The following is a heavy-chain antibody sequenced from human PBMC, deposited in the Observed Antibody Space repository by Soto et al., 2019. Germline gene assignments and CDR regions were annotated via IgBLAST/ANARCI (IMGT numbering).Heavy chain of an antibody. D-gene: IGHD2-15*01. V-gene: IGHV1-18*01. CDR1: GYTFTSYG. CDR3: ARVGCSGGSCYSGLPDAFDI. CDR2: ISAYNVNT. Sequence: QVQLVQSGAEVKKPGASVKVSCKASGYTFTSYGISWVRKAPGQGLEWMGWISAYNVNTNYAQKLQGKVTMTTNTSTSTDYMELRSLRSDDTAVYYCARVGCSGGSCYSGLPDAFDIWGQGTMVTVSS. J-gene: IGHJ3*02.